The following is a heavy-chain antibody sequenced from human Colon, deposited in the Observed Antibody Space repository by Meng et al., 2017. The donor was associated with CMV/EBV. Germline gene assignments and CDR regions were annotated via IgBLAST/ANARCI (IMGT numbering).Heavy chain of an antibody. J-gene: IGHJ4*02. CDR1: GYTFGSYY. CDR2: MNPTGGST. V-gene: IGHV1-46*01. D-gene: IGHD6-6*01. CDR3: ARGRGGVGQLVPDS. Sequence: KACGYTFGSYYIHWVRQAPGQGLEWMGIMNPTGGSTNYAQKFQGRVIMTRDTSTGTLYMELSSLRSDDTAVYYCARGRGGVGQLVPDSWGQGTLVTVSS.